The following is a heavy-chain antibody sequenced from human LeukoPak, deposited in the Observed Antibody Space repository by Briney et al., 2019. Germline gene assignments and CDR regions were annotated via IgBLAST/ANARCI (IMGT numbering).Heavy chain of an antibody. CDR2: IKSKTDGGTT. CDR3: TRGGWLRYYFDY. J-gene: IGHJ4*02. D-gene: IGHD5-24*01. Sequence: PGGSLRLSCAASGFTFSNAWMIWVRQATGKGLEWVGRIKSKTDGGTTDYAAPVKGRFTISRDDSKNTLYLQMNSLKTEDTAVYYCTRGGWLRYYFDYWGQGTLVTVSS. CDR1: GFTFSNAW. V-gene: IGHV3-15*01.